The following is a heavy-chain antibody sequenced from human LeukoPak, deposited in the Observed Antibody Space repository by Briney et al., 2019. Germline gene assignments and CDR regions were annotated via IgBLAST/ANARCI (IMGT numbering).Heavy chain of an antibody. V-gene: IGHV3-23*01. J-gene: IGHJ4*02. Sequence: GGSLRLSCAASGFTFSSYAMSWVRQAPGKGLEWVSAISGSGGSTYYADSVKGRFTISRDNSKNTLYLQMNSLRAEDTAVYYCAKDVLRLTPGSSAASTWGQGTLVTVSS. D-gene: IGHD3-3*01. CDR2: ISGSGGST. CDR3: AKDVLRLTPGSSAAST. CDR1: GFTFSSYA.